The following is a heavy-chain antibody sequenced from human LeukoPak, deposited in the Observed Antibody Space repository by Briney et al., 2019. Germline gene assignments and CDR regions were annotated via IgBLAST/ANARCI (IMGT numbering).Heavy chain of an antibody. J-gene: IGHJ6*02. D-gene: IGHD3-10*01. V-gene: IGHV1-8*01. Sequence: ASVQVSCKASGYTFTSYDINWVRQATGQGLEWMGWMNPNSGNTGYAQKFQGRVTMTRNTSISTAYMELSSLRSEDTAVYYCARGAWFGDQTGTYYYYYGMDVWGQGTTVTVSS. CDR3: ARGAWFGDQTGTYYYYYGMDV. CDR2: MNPNSGNT. CDR1: GYTFTSYD.